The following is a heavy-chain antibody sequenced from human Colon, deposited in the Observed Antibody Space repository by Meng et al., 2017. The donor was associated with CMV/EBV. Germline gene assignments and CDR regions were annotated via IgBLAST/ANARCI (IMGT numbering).Heavy chain of an antibody. CDR1: GYTFTDHY. CDR2: INPNSGGT. V-gene: IGHV1-2*02. D-gene: IGHD3-22*01. J-gene: IGHJ3*01. CDR3: ARVDSDSSGYYGPDF. Sequence: SVKVSCKASGYTFTDHYIQWVRQAPGQGLEWLGWINPNSGGTTSEPNFHGRVTLTRDTSISTVYMEVTGLTSDDTAMYYCARVDSDSSGYYGPDFWGQGTMVTVSS.